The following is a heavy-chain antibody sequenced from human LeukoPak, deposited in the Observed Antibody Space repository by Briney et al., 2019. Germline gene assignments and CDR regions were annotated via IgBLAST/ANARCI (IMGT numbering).Heavy chain of an antibody. D-gene: IGHD4-11*01. V-gene: IGHV3-20*04. J-gene: IGHJ4*02. CDR3: ARVASNYDFDY. CDR1: GFPFDDYG. Sequence: GGSLRLSCAASGFPFDDYGMTWVRHAPGKGLEWVSGIHWNGGNTGYADSVKGRFTISRDNAQNSLYLQMNSLRAEDTALYYCARVASNYDFDYWGQGTLVTVSS. CDR2: IHWNGGNT.